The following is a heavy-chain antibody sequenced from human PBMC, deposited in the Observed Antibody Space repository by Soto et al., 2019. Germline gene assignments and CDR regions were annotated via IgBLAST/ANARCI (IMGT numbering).Heavy chain of an antibody. Sequence: QLQLQESGPGLVKPSETLSLTCTVSGGSISSSTYYWGWIRQSPGKGLEWIGSIFYSGSTYFNPSFKSRVNISVDTYKNQFSLKLSSVPVADTAIYYCESLSYEPLWWGQGTLVTVSS. CDR2: IFYSGST. CDR1: GGSISSSTYY. V-gene: IGHV4-39*01. J-gene: IGHJ4*02. D-gene: IGHD3-3*01. CDR3: ESLSYEPLW.